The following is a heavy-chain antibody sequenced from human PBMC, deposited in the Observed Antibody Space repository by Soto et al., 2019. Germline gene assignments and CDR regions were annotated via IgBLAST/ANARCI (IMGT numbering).Heavy chain of an antibody. D-gene: IGHD5-12*01. Sequence: ASVKVSCKASGGTFSSYAISWVRQAPGQGLEWMGGIIPIFGTANYAQKFQGRVTITADESTSTAYMELSSLRSEDTAVYYCARGSEMATIRDFDYWGQGTLVTVSS. CDR3: ARGSEMATIRDFDY. V-gene: IGHV1-69*13. CDR1: GGTFSSYA. J-gene: IGHJ4*02. CDR2: IIPIFGTA.